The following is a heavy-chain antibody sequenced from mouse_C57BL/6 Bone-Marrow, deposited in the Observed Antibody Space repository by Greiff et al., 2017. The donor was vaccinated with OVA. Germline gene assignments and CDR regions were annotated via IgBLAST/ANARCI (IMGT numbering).Heavy chain of an antibody. CDR3: ARKGGLLQAWFAY. CDR1: GFSLTSYG. D-gene: IGHD2-3*01. V-gene: IGHV2-2*01. J-gene: IGHJ3*01. Sequence: QVQLQQSGPGLVQPSQSLSITCTVSGFSLTSYGVHWVRQSPGKGLEWLGVIWSGGSTDYNAAFISRLSISKDNSKSQVFFKMNSLQADDTAIYYCARKGGLLQAWFAYWGQGTLVTVSA. CDR2: IWSGGST.